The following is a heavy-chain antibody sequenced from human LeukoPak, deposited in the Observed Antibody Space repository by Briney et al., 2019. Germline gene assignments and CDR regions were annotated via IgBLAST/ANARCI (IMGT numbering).Heavy chain of an antibody. V-gene: IGHV3-21*01. Sequence: GGSLRLSCAASGFTFSSYSMNWVRQAPGKGLEWVSSISSSSSYIYYADSVKGRFTISRDNAKNSLYLQMNSLRAEDTAVYYCARMAARPRGLDYWGQGTLVTVSS. CDR2: ISSSSSYI. CDR3: ARMAARPRGLDY. D-gene: IGHD6-6*01. CDR1: GFTFSSYS. J-gene: IGHJ4*02.